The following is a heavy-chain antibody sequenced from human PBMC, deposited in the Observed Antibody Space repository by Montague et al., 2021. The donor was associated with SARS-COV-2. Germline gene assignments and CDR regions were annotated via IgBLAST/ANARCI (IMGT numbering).Heavy chain of an antibody. J-gene: IGHJ6*02. CDR2: IYYSGST. CDR3: ARVGRQQLVRLSGMDV. Sequence: SETLSLTCTVSGGSISSSSYYWGWIRQPPGKGLEWIGSIYYSGSTYYNPSLKSRVTISADTSKNQLSLKLSSVTAADTAVYYCARVGRQQLVRLSGMDVWGQGTTVTVSS. CDR1: GGSISSSSYY. V-gene: IGHV4-39*07. D-gene: IGHD6-13*01.